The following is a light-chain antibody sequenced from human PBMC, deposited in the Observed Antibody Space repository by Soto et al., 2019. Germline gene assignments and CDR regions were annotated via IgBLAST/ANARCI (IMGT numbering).Light chain of an antibody. CDR1: QGIRAE. V-gene: IGKV1-6*01. CDR2: GAS. CDR3: LQDYNSPRT. Sequence: AIQMTQFPASLSASVGDRVTITCRASQGIRAELGWYQQKPGKAPKLLIYGASRLESGVPSRFSGSGSGTDFSLTIYSLRPEDSATYFCLQDYNSPRTFGQGTKLQIK. J-gene: IGKJ2*01.